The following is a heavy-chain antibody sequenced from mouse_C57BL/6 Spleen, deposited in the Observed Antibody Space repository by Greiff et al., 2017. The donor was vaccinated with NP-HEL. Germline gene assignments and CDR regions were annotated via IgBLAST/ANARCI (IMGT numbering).Heavy chain of an antibody. CDR3: ARSPNYYGNGDYAMDY. Sequence: QVQLQQPGAELVKPGASVKLSCKASGYTFTSYWMHWVKQRPGRGLEWIGRIDPNSGGTKYNEKFKSKATLTVDKPSSTAYMQLSSLTSEDAAVYYWARSPNYYGNGDYAMDYWGQGTSVTVSS. CDR2: IDPNSGGT. V-gene: IGHV1-72*01. J-gene: IGHJ4*01. CDR1: GYTFTSYW. D-gene: IGHD1-1*01.